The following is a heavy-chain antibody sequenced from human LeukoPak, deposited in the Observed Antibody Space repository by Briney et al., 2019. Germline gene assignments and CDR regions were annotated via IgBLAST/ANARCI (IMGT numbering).Heavy chain of an antibody. CDR1: GGSFSGYY. Sequence: SETLSLTCAVYGGSFSGYYWTWIRQPAGKRLEWIRRIYTSGGTNYNPSLKSRVTMSVDKSKNQISLNLASLTAADAALYYCAGRGSSSGTFDVWGPGTFVTVSS. CDR3: AGRGSSSGTFDV. CDR2: IYTSGGT. D-gene: IGHD2-2*01. V-gene: IGHV4-59*10. J-gene: IGHJ3*01.